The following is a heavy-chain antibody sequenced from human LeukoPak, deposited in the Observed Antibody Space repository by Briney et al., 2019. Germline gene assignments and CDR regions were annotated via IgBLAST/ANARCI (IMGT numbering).Heavy chain of an antibody. J-gene: IGHJ4*02. D-gene: IGHD3-10*01. Sequence: VASVKVSCKASGYTFTGCYMHWVRQAPGQGLEWMGRINPNSGGTNYAQKFQGRVTMTRDTSISTAYMELSRLRSDDTAVYYCARETYGSGSYYLDYWGQGTLVTVSS. CDR1: GYTFTGCY. CDR3: ARETYGSGSYYLDY. CDR2: INPNSGGT. V-gene: IGHV1-2*06.